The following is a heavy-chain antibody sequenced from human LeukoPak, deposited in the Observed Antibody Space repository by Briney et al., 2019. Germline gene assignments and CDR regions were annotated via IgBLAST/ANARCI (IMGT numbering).Heavy chain of an antibody. V-gene: IGHV3-23*01. Sequence: GGSLRLSCAASGFTFNSYAMSWVRQAPGKELEWVSAICGSGSGTFYADSVKGRFTISRDNPKNKLYLQMNSLRAEDTAVYYCAKAGFSGWYFADCWGQGTLVTVSS. CDR1: GFTFNSYA. CDR3: AKAGFSGWYFADC. CDR2: ICGSGSGT. D-gene: IGHD6-19*01. J-gene: IGHJ4*02.